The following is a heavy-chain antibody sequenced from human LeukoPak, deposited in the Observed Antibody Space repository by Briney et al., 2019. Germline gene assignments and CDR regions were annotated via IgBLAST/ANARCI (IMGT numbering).Heavy chain of an antibody. CDR1: GFTFSSYG. Sequence: GGSLRLSCAASGFTFSSYGMHWVRQAPGKGLEWVAVISYDGSNKYSADSVKCRFTISRDNSKNTLYLQMNSLRAEDTAVYYCAKTPYTIFGVVPQSPWFDPWGQGTLVTVSS. CDR3: AKTPYTIFGVVPQSPWFDP. V-gene: IGHV3-30*18. CDR2: ISYDGSNK. J-gene: IGHJ5*02. D-gene: IGHD3-3*01.